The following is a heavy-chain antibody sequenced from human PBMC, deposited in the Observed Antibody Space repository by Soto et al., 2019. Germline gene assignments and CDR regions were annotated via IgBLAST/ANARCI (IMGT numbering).Heavy chain of an antibody. D-gene: IGHD2-15*01. CDR3: ARQEGYCSGGSCYPRDWFDP. CDR2: IYYSGST. V-gene: IGHV4-59*08. Sequence: TSETLSLTCTVSGGSISSYYWSWIRQPPGKGLEWIGYIYYSGSTNYNPSLKSRVTISVDTSKNQFSLKLSSVTAADTAVYYCARQEGYCSGGSCYPRDWFDPWGQGTLVTVSS. J-gene: IGHJ5*02. CDR1: GGSISSYY.